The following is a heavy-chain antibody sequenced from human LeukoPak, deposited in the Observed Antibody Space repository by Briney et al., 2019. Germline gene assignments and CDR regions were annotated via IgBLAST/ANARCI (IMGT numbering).Heavy chain of an antibody. V-gene: IGHV3-74*01. CDR1: GFTFSSYW. J-gene: IGHJ4*02. CDR3: ARSTGQFDY. CDR2: INSDGSTT. Sequence: GGSLRLSCAASGFTFSSYWMHWVRQAPGEGLVWVSRINSDGSTTGYADSVKGRFAISRDNAKNTLYLQMDSLRAEDTAVYYCARSTGQFDYWGQRTLVTVSS. D-gene: IGHD2-8*02.